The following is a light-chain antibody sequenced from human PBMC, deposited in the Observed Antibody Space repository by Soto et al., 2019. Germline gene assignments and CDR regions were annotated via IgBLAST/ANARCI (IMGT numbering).Light chain of an antibody. CDR3: QSYDSSLNCWGV. CDR2: GNS. Sequence: QAVVTQPPSVSGAPGQRVTISCTGSSSNIGARYDVHWYQQLPGTAPKLLIYGNSNRPSGVPDRFSGSKSGTSASLAITGLQAEDEADYYCQSYDSSLNCWGVFGGGTKLTVL. CDR1: SSNIGARYD. V-gene: IGLV1-40*01. J-gene: IGLJ2*01.